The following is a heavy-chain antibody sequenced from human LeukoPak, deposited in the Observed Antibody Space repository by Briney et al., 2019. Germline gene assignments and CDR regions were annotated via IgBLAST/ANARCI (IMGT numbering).Heavy chain of an antibody. D-gene: IGHD2-2*01. V-gene: IGHV1-69*06. CDR3: VVVPTAALRGYGMDV. Sequence: SVKVSCKASGGTFSSYAISWVRQAPGQGLEWMGGIIPIFGTANYAQKFQGRVTITADKSTSTAYMELSSLRSEDTAVYYCVVVPTAALRGYGMDVWGKGTTVTVSS. J-gene: IGHJ6*04. CDR2: IIPIFGTA. CDR1: GGTFSSYA.